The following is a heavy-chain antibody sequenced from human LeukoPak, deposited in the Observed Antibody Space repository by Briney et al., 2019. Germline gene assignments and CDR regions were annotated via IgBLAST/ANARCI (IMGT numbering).Heavy chain of an antibody. J-gene: IGHJ6*02. CDR1: GYTFTSYA. CDR3: ARNLGYCSSTSCYYDYYYGMDV. Sequence: ASVKVSCKASGYTFTSYAMHWVRQAPGQGLEWMGGIIPIFGTANYAQKFQGRVTITADESTSTAYMELSSLRSEDTAVYYCARNLGYCSSTSCYYDYYYGMDVWGQGTTVTVSS. D-gene: IGHD2-2*01. CDR2: IIPIFGTA. V-gene: IGHV1-69*13.